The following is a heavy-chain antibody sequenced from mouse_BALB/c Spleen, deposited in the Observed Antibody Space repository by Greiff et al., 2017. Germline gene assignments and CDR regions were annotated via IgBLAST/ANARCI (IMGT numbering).Heavy chain of an antibody. V-gene: IGHV1-5*01. D-gene: IGHD1-2*01. CDR1: GYTFTSYW. CDR3: TRWGTTAWYFDV. Sequence: EVQLQESGPVLARPGASVKMSCKASGYTFTSYWMHWVKQRPGQGLEWIGAIYPGNSDTSYNQKFKGKAKLTAVTSTSTAYMELSSLTNEDSAVYYCTRWGTTAWYFDVWGAGTTVTVSS. CDR2: IYPGNSDT. J-gene: IGHJ1*01.